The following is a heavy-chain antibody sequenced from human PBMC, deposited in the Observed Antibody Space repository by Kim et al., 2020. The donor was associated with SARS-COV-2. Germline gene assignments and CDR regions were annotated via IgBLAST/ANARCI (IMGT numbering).Heavy chain of an antibody. J-gene: IGHJ4*02. D-gene: IGHD6-6*01. CDR3: AKVDVSSSSGFDY. Sequence: GGSLRLSCASSGFTFSSYAMSWVRQAPGKGLEWVSAISGSGGSTYYADSVKGRFTISRDNSKNTLYLQMNSLRAEDTAVYYCAKVDVSSSSGFDYWGQGTLVTVSS. CDR2: ISGSGGST. V-gene: IGHV3-23*01. CDR1: GFTFSSYA.